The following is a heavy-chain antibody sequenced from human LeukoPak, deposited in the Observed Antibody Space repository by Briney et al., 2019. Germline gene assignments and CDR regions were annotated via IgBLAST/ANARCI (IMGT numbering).Heavy chain of an antibody. CDR3: ARLYGTGGYKLDY. CDR2: IIPIFGTA. V-gene: IGHV1-69*13. CDR1: GGTFSSYA. Sequence: SVKVSCKASGGTFSSYAISWVRQAPGQGLGWMGGIIPIFGTANYAQKFQGRVTITADESTSTAYMELSSLRSEDTAVYYCARLYGTGGYKLDYWGQGTLVTVSS. D-gene: IGHD5-24*01. J-gene: IGHJ4*02.